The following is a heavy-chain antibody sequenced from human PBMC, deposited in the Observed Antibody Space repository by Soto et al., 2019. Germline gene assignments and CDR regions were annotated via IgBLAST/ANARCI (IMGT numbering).Heavy chain of an antibody. J-gene: IGHJ4*02. CDR3: ARGNGRILVLQGDARDQNYLDY. V-gene: IGHV4-34*01. CDR1: GGSCSGYY. D-gene: IGHD2-15*01. CDR2: INHSGSI. Sequence: SETLSLTCAVYGGSCSGYYWSWIRQPPGKGLEWIGEINHSGSINYNPSLKSRVIISVDTSKNQFSLKLRSVTAADTAIYYCARGNGRILVLQGDARDQNYLDYSCQG.